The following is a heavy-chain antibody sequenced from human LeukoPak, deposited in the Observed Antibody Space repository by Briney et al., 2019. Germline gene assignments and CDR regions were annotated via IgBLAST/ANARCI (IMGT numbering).Heavy chain of an antibody. V-gene: IGHV1-69*04. J-gene: IGHJ4*02. CDR1: GCTFSSYA. CDR3: ASSHSPLLPFDY. CDR2: IIAILGIA. D-gene: IGHD3-22*01. Sequence: SVKVSCKASGCTFSSYAISWVRQAPGQGLEWMGRIIAILGIANYAQKFQGRVTITADKSTSTAYMELSSLRSDDTAVYYCASSHSPLLPFDYWGQGTLVTVSS.